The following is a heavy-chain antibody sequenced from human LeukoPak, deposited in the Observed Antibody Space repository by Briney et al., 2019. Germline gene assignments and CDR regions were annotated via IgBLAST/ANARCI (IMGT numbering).Heavy chain of an antibody. V-gene: IGHV3-23*01. CDR3: AKETPNYYDSSGYFDS. D-gene: IGHD3-22*01. Sequence: GGSLRLSCAASGFTFSSFAMSWARQAPGKGLEWVSTVSFSAVSMFYADSVEGRFTISRDNSKNTLYLQMNSLRADDTAIYYCAKETPNYYDSSGYFDSWGQGTLVTVSS. J-gene: IGHJ4*02. CDR2: VSFSAVSM. CDR1: GFTFSSFA.